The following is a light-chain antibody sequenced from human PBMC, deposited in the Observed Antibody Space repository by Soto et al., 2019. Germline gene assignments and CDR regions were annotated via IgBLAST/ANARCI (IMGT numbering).Light chain of an antibody. CDR1: QSISSW. J-gene: IGKJ1*01. V-gene: IGKV1-5*03. CDR3: QQYNSYSTWT. Sequence: DIQMTQSPSTLSASVGDRVTITCRASQSISSWLAWYQQKPGKAPKLLIYKASTLQSGVPSRFSGSGSGTEFTLTISSLQPDDFATYYGQQYNSYSTWTFGQGTKVDIK. CDR2: KAS.